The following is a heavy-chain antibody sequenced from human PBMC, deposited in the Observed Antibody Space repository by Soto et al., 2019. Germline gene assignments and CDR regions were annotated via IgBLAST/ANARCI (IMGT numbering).Heavy chain of an antibody. CDR2: ISGSGDYT. CDR3: AKVLKAVAGTYDY. V-gene: IGHV3-23*01. CDR1: GFTFSIYA. D-gene: IGHD6-19*01. J-gene: IGHJ4*02. Sequence: GGSLRLSCAASGFTFSIYAMSWVRQAPGKGLEWVSAISGSGDYTYYADSVKGRFAISRDNSKNTLYLQMNSLRAEDTAVYYSAKVLKAVAGTYDYWGQGTLVTVSS.